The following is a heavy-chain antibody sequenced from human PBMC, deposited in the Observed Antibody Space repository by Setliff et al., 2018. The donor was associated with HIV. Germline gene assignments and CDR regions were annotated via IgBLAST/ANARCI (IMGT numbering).Heavy chain of an antibody. CDR2: FYYSWNT. CDR3: ARQFWMLTTLYFDS. CDR1: GASIGRRSDC. D-gene: IGHD3-16*01. Sequence: KTSETLSLTCTVSGASIGRRSDCWGWIRQPPGKGLEWIGSFYYSWNTYYNPSLKSRVTITQHTSKNHFSLSLSSVTAADTAVYYCARQFWMLTTLYFDSLGPGTLVTVS. J-gene: IGHJ4*02. V-gene: IGHV4-39*01.